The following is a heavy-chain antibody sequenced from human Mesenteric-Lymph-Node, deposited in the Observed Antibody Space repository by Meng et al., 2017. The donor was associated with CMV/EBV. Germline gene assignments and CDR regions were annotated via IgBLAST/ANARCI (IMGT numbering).Heavy chain of an antibody. CDR3: ARGSSYDILTGYFDY. J-gene: IGHJ4*02. CDR1: GGSFSGYY. D-gene: IGHD3-9*01. CDR2: INHSGST. V-gene: IGHV4-34*01. Sequence: QVKYHQGGGVRFKPSETLSVTCAVYGGSFSGYYWNWIRQSPEKGLEWIGEINHSGSTTYNPSFTSRIIISVDTSTNQISLNMSSVTAADTAVYYCARGSSYDILTGYFDYWGQGALVTVSS.